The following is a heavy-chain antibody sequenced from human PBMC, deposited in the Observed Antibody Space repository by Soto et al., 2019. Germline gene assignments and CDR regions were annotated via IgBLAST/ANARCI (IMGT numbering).Heavy chain of an antibody. J-gene: IGHJ6*03. CDR3: ARRLGDEPSYYMDV. V-gene: IGHV4-39*01. Sequence: PSETLSLTCTVSGGSISSSSYYWGWFRQPPGKGLEWIGSIYYSGSTYYNPSLKSRVTISVDTSKNQFSLKLSSVTAADTAVYYCARRLGDEPSYYMDVWGKGTTVT. CDR1: GGSISSSSYY. CDR2: IYYSGST. D-gene: IGHD3-16*01.